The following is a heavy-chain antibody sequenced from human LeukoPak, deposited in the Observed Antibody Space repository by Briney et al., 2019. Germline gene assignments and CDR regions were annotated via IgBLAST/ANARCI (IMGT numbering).Heavy chain of an antibody. CDR1: GYTFTGYY. CDR3: ARDAGVVVPAASC. J-gene: IGHJ4*02. V-gene: IGHV1-2*02. Sequence: ASVKVSCKASGYTFTGYYMHWVRQAPGQGLEWMGWINPNSGGTNYAQKFQGRVTMTRDTSISTAYMELSRLRSDDTAVYYCARDAGVVVPAASCWGQGTLVTVSS. CDR2: INPNSGGT. D-gene: IGHD2-2*01.